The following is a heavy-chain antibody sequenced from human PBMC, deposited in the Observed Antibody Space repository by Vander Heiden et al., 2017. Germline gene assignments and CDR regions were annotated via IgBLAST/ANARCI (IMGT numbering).Heavy chain of an antibody. CDR3: ATSPSSGYN. Sequence: EVQLVESGGGLVQPGGSLRLSCVGSGFTCSDHYMDWVRQAPGKGLEWVGRIRNKAASHTTAYAASVEGRFAISRDDSKNSLYLQLNSLKTEDTAMYYCATSPSSGYNWGQGTQVTVSS. V-gene: IGHV3-72*01. CDR2: IRNKAASHTT. J-gene: IGHJ1*01. D-gene: IGHD3-22*01. CDR1: GFTCSDHY.